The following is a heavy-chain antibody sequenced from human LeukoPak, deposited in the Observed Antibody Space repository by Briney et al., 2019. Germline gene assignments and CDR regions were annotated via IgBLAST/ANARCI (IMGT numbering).Heavy chain of an antibody. CDR1: GASITIRGYY. J-gene: IGHJ4*02. V-gene: IGHV4-39*01. CDR2: LYYGGTS. D-gene: IGHD5-18*01. CDR3: ARGGIQLPDY. Sequence: SETLSLTCTVSGASITIRGYYWGWIRQAPGQGLEWIGTLYYGGTSSYNPSLKSRVTISVDTSRNQFSLSLNSVTAADAAVYYCARGGIQLPDYWGQGTLVTVSS.